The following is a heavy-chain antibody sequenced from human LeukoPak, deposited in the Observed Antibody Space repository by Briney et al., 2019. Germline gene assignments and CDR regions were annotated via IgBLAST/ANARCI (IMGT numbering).Heavy chain of an antibody. CDR3: ARLRIAVAGTSTLYYFDY. D-gene: IGHD6-19*01. J-gene: IGHJ4*02. CDR2: IYPGDSDT. Sequence: GESLKFSCKGSGYSFTSYWIGWVRQMPGKGLEWMGIIYPGDSDTRYSPSFQGQVTISADKSISTAYLQWSSLKASDTAMYYCARLRIAVAGTSTLYYFDYWGQGTLVTVSS. V-gene: IGHV5-51*01. CDR1: GYSFTSYW.